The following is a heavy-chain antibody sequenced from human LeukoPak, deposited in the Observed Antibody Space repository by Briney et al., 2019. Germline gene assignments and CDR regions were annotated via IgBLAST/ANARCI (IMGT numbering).Heavy chain of an antibody. CDR3: ARDDTWDFWSGYHISRYYYYGMDV. D-gene: IGHD3-3*01. V-gene: IGHV3-30-3*01. Sequence: GGSLRLSCAASGFTFSSYAMHWVRQAPGKGLEWVAVISYDGSNRYYADSVKGRFTISRDNSKNTLYLQMNSLRDEDTAVYYCARDDTWDFWSGYHISRYYYYGMDVWGQGTTVTVSS. CDR2: ISYDGSNR. J-gene: IGHJ6*02. CDR1: GFTFSSYA.